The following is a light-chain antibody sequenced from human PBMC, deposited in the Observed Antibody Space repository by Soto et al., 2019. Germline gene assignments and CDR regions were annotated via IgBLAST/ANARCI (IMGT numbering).Light chain of an antibody. CDR2: GDT. CDR3: QSYDSALSVYVV. J-gene: IGLJ2*01. CDR1: SSNIGAGYD. V-gene: IGLV1-40*01. Sequence: QSVLTQPPSVSGAPGQRVTISYTGSSSNIGAGYDVHWYQQLPGTAPKLLIYGDTNRPSGVPDRFSGSKSGTSASLAITGLQAEDEADYYCQSYDSALSVYVVFGGGTKVTVL.